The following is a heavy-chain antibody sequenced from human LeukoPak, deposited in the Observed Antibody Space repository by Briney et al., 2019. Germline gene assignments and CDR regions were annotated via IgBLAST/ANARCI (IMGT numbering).Heavy chain of an antibody. Sequence: AAVKVSCKASGYTFTGYFIHWVRQAPGQGPAWMGWINPKSGGTNYVQKFQGRVSMTRDTSTSTFFMELRRLTSDDTAVYYCARDLWGSSSGGGYSGNYYYYYMDVWGKGTTVTVSS. J-gene: IGHJ6*03. CDR1: GYTFTGYF. D-gene: IGHD6-6*01. V-gene: IGHV1-2*02. CDR3: ARDLWGSSSGGGYSGNYYYYYMDV. CDR2: INPKSGGT.